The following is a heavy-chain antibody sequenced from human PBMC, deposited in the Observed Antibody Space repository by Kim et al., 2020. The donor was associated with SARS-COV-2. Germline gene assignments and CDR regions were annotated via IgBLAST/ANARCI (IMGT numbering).Heavy chain of an antibody. CDR3: VKASPHGGISY. CDR2: LSGNGEKT. J-gene: IGHJ1*01. CDR1: GFTFSNYA. D-gene: IGHD2-15*01. Sequence: LSCAASGFTFSNYAMSWVRQAPEKGLEGVSGLSGNGEKTCYADSVRGRFTISRDNSRNMLYLQVNSLRDEDTAVYYCVKASPHGGISYWVQG. V-gene: IGHV3-23*01.